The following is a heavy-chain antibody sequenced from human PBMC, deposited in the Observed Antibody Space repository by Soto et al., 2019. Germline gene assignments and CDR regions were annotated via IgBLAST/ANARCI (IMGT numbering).Heavy chain of an antibody. V-gene: IGHV1-2*02. D-gene: IGHD2-2*01. Sequence: ASEKVSCKPCVNTFRDYFVHWVRQAAAREREWMRGKNANYGVKYYGKECHDSITMTRDTFISTADMDMRRMGSDDNAVYYGATHMAMRKRDNYYHGMDDWGQGTTVTVSS. CDR3: ATHMAMRKRDNYYHGMDD. CDR2: KNANYGVK. CDR1: VNTFRDYF. J-gene: IGHJ6*02.